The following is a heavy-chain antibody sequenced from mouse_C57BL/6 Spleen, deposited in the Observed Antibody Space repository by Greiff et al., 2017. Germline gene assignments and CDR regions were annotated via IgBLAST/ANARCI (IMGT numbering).Heavy chain of an antibody. J-gene: IGHJ2*01. V-gene: IGHV1-82*01. CDR1: GYAFSSSW. CDR3: ARNWEFDY. CDR2: IYPGDGDT. D-gene: IGHD4-1*01. Sequence: QVQLQQSGPELVKPGASVKISCKASGYAFSSSWMNWVKQRPGKGLEWIGRIYPGDGDTNYNGKFKGKATLTADKSSSTAYMQLSSLTSEDSAVYCCARNWEFDYWGQGTTLTVSS.